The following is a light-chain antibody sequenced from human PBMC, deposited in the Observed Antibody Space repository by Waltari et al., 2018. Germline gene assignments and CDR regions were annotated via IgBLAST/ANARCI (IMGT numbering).Light chain of an antibody. J-gene: IGKJ1*01. CDR1: QSVSRF. V-gene: IGKV3-20*01. Sequence: EIVLTQSPGTLSLSPGERATLSCRARQSVSRFLAWYQQKPGQAPRLLIYAASSRATGIPDRFSGSGSGTDFSLTINRLEPEDFAMYYCQHYVSLPATFGQGTKVEIK. CDR2: AAS. CDR3: QHYVSLPAT.